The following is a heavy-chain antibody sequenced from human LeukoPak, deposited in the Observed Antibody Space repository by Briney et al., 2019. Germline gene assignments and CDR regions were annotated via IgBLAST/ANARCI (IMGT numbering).Heavy chain of an antibody. D-gene: IGHD3-10*01. J-gene: IGHJ4*02. CDR3: ARDVLGYYGSGSLDY. CDR2: INPNSGGT. V-gene: IGHV1-2*02. Sequence: GASVKVSCKASGYTFTGYYMHWVRQAPGQGLEWMGWINPNSGGTNYAQKFQGRVTMTRDTSISTAYMELSRLRSEDTAVYYCARDVLGYYGSGSLDYWGQGTLVTVSS. CDR1: GYTFTGYY.